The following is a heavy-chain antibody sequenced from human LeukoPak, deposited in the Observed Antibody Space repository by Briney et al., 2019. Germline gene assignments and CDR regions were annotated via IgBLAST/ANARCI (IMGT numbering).Heavy chain of an antibody. V-gene: IGHV3-74*01. D-gene: IGHD5-18*01. J-gene: IGHJ4*02. CDR2: ISYDGDNT. CDR3: ARDGYSYGSAGFPY. CDR1: GFTFSSYW. Sequence: PGGSLRLSCAASGFTFSSYWMHWVRQAPGKGLVWVSRISYDGDNTNYADSVKGRFTISRDNAKNTLYLQMNSLRAEDTAVYYCARDGYSYGSAGFPYWGQGTLVTVSS.